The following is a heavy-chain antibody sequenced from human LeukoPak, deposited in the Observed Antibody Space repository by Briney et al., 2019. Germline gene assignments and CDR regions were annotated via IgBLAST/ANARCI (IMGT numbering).Heavy chain of an antibody. CDR1: GGSISSYY. CDR3: AKNSGLGDWFDP. CDR2: IYYSGST. D-gene: IGHD3-16*01. Sequence: SETLSLTCTVSGGSISSYYWSWIRHPPGKGLEWIGYIYYSGSTNYNPSLKSRVTISVDTSKNQFSLKLSSVTAADTAVYYCAKNSGLGDWFDPWGQGTLVTVSS. V-gene: IGHV4-59*01. J-gene: IGHJ5*02.